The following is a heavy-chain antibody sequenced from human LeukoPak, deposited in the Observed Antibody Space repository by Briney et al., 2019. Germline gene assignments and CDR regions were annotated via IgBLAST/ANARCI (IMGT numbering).Heavy chain of an antibody. D-gene: IGHD2-15*01. CDR1: GGSISSYY. J-gene: IGHJ5*02. CDR3: TTDHQIVVVVAATVYWFDP. Sequence: SETLSLTCTVSGGSISSYYWSWIRQPAGKGLEWIGRIYSSGSTDYNPSLKSRVTMSVDTSKNQFSLKLTSVTAADTAVYYCTTDHQIVVVVAATVYWFDPWGQGTLVTVSS. V-gene: IGHV4-4*07. CDR2: IYSSGST.